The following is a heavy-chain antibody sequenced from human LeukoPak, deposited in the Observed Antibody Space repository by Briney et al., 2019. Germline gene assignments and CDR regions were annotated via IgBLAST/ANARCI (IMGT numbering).Heavy chain of an antibody. D-gene: IGHD3-10*01. CDR3: ARVVTMARGGYSYFDF. V-gene: IGHV1-3*04. Sequence: ASVKVSCKASGYTFISYPIHWVRQAPGQRLEWMGWIHTGNGYTEYSQKFQGRLTITRDTSASTASMELSSLRAEDTALYYCARVVTMARGGYSYFDFWSQGTLVTVSS. CDR1: GYTFISYP. CDR2: IHTGNGYT. J-gene: IGHJ4*02.